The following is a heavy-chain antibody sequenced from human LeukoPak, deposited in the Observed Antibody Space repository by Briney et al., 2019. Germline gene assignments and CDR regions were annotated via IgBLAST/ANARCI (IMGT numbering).Heavy chain of an antibody. D-gene: IGHD5-24*01. CDR1: GGSFSGYY. CDR3: ARGLAEIPSRPFDY. V-gene: IGHV4-34*01. CDR2: INHSGST. Sequence: PSETLSLTCAVYGGSFSGYYWSWIRQPPGKGLEWIGEINHSGSTNYNPSLKSRVTISVNTSKNQFSLKLSSVTAADTAVYYCARGLAEIPSRPFDYWGQGTLVTVSS. J-gene: IGHJ4*02.